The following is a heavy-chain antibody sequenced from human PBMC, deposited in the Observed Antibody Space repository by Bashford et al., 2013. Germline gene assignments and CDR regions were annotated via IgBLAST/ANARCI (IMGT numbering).Heavy chain of an antibody. CDR1: GFTFSDYY. CDR3: TTDGLLHVHCSNGICYHDGFDF. CDR2: LKAKLMVGQ. V-gene: IGHV3-15*01. J-gene: IGHJ3*01. D-gene: IGHD2-8*01. Sequence: GGSLRLSCAASGFTFSDYYMSWIRQAQGRGWSGLAVLKAKLMVGQQTTLHRERQIHFSRDDSNHMLYLQMNSLKTEDTAVYYCTTDGLLHVHCSNGICYHDGFDFWGQGTKVTVSS.